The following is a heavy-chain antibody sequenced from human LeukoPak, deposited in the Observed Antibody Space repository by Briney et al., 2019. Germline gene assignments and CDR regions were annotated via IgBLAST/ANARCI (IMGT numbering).Heavy chain of an antibody. CDR3: ARELEEWFDP. CDR2: INHSGST. V-gene: IGHV4-34*01. CDR1: GGSFSGYY. J-gene: IGHJ5*02. D-gene: IGHD3-3*02. Sequence: SETLSLTCAVYGGSFSGYYWSWIRQPPGKGLEWIGEINHSGSTNYNPSLKSRVTISVDTSKNQFSPKLSSVTAADTAVYYCARELEEWFDPWGQGTLVTVSS.